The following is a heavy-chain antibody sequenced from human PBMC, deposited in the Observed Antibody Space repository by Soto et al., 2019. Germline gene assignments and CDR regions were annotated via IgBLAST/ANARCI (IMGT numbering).Heavy chain of an antibody. CDR1: GGTFNTYV. J-gene: IGHJ4*02. Sequence: QVQLVQSGAEMKKPGSSVKVSCQSSGGTFNTYVMNWGRQAPGQGPEWMGDISPMFGAANYAPKFQGRVTITADESTGTSYMQLSSLTSEDTALYFCAREVQVHTPAFVYWGQGPLVTVSS. CDR3: AREVQVHTPAFVY. CDR2: ISPMFGAA. D-gene: IGHD3-10*01. V-gene: IGHV1-69*19.